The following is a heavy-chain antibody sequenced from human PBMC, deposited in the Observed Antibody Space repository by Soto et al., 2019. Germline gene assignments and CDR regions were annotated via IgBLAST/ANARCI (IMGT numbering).Heavy chain of an antibody. CDR2: ISAYNGNT. CDR3: ARDWHARLGGWNYFDY. J-gene: IGHJ4*02. V-gene: IGHV1-18*04. CDR1: GYTFTSYG. Sequence: ASVKVSCKASGYTFTSYGISWVRQAPGQGLEWMGWISAYNGNTNYAQKLQGRVTMTTDTSTSTAYMELRSLRSDDTAVYYCARDWHARLGGWNYFDYWGQGTLVTVSS. D-gene: IGHD6-19*01.